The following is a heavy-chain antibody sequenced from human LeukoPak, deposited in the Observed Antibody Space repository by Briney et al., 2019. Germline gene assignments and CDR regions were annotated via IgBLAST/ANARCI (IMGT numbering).Heavy chain of an antibody. CDR1: GDSFNRYF. CDR3: ARGSAFDGHCAAGACSAAYFDH. CDR2: VNYRGST. Sequence: SETQSLTCAVYGDSFNRYFWSWLRQSPGRGLDWIGEVNYRGSTIYSPSVKPRVTVSVNTSKNQISLALKSVTAADTATYFCARGSAFDGHCAAGACSAAYFDHWGPGTPVIVTA. V-gene: IGHV4-34*09. J-gene: IGHJ4*01. D-gene: IGHD2-2*03.